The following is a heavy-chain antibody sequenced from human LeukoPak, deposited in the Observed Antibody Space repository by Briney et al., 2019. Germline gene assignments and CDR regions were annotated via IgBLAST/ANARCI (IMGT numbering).Heavy chain of an antibody. CDR3: ARDGELLWFGEAGFDY. CDR2: ISYDGSNK. CDR1: GFTFSSYA. D-gene: IGHD3-10*01. V-gene: IGHV3-30*04. J-gene: IGHJ4*02. Sequence: GRSLRLSCAASGFTFSSYATHWVRQAPGKGLEWVAVISYDGSNKYYADSVKGRFTISRDNSKNTLYLQMNSLRAEDTAVYYCARDGELLWFGEAGFDYWGQGTLVTVSS.